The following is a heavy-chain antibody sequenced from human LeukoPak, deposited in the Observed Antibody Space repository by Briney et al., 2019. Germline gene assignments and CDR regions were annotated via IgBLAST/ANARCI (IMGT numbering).Heavy chain of an antibody. CDR3: ARVLGSISH. D-gene: IGHD1-1*01. Sequence: ASVKVSCKASGYTFSTCDINWVRQATGQGLEWMGWMNPNSGNTGFAHKFQGRVTLTRDTSISTAYMELSGLRSEDTAVYYCARVLGSISHWGQGTLVTVSS. CDR2: MNPNSGNT. V-gene: IGHV1-8*01. J-gene: IGHJ4*02. CDR1: GYTFSTCD.